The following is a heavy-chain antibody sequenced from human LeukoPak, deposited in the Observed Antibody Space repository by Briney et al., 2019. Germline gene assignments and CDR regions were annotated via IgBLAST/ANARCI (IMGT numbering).Heavy chain of an antibody. J-gene: IGHJ4*02. Sequence: SETLSLTCIVSGGSISSYYWSWIRQPAGKGLEWIGRIYSSGSTIYNPSLKSRVTMSVDTSKNQFSLKLSSVTAADTAVYYCASDSSGYWKGYFDYWGQGTLVTVSS. CDR3: ASDSSGYWKGYFDY. V-gene: IGHV4-4*07. CDR1: GGSISSYY. CDR2: IYSSGST. D-gene: IGHD3-22*01.